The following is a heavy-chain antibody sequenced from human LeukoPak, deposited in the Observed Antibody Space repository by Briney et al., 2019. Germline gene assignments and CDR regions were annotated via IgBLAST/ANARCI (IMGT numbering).Heavy chain of an antibody. Sequence: GGSLRLSCAASGFTFDDYAMHWVQQAPGKGLEWVSGISWNSGSIGYADSVKGRFTISRDNAKNSLYLQMNSLRAEDTALYYCAKAPDSSGYLYYFDYWGQGTLVTVSS. CDR1: GFTFDDYA. D-gene: IGHD3-22*01. CDR2: ISWNSGSI. J-gene: IGHJ4*02. V-gene: IGHV3-9*01. CDR3: AKAPDSSGYLYYFDY.